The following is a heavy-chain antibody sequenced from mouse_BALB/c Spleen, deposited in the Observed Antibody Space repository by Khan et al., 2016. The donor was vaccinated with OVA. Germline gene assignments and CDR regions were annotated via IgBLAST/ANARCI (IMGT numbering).Heavy chain of an antibody. CDR1: GFSLTSYG. CDR2: IWAGGST. D-gene: IGHD2-3*01. CDR3: ARGDGYYEDAMDY. J-gene: IGHJ4*01. Sequence: QVQLQQPGPGLVAPLQSLSITCTVSGFSLTSYGVHWVRQPPGKGLEWLGVIWAGGSTNYNSALMSRLSISKDNSKSQVFLKMNSLQTDDTAMYCCARGDGYYEDAMDYWGQGTSVTVSS. V-gene: IGHV2-9*02.